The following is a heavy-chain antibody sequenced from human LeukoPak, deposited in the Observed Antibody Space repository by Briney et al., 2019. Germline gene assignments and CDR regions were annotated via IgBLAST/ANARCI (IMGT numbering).Heavy chain of an antibody. J-gene: IGHJ4*02. Sequence: GGSLRLSCAASGFTFSNNDMSWVRQAPGKGLEWVSGISGSGDPTNYGDSVKGRFTISRDNSKNRLYLQMNSLRVEDTAVYYCARRGTYFGGFDYWGQGTLVTVPS. CDR2: ISGSGDPT. CDR1: GFTFSNND. D-gene: IGHD1-26*01. V-gene: IGHV3-23*01. CDR3: ARRGTYFGGFDY.